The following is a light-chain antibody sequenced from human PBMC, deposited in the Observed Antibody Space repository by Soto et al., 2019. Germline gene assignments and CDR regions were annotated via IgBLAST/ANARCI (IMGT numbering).Light chain of an antibody. CDR2: DNK. CDR1: NSNIGKNY. V-gene: IGLV1-51*01. CDR3: GSWDSSLSAYV. Sequence: QSVLTQPPSVSAAPGQKVTISCSGSNSNIGKNYVSWYQQLPGIAPKLLIYDNKKRPSRIPDRFSGSKSGTSATLGITGLQTGDEADYYCGSWDSSLSAYVFGTGTKVTVL. J-gene: IGLJ1*01.